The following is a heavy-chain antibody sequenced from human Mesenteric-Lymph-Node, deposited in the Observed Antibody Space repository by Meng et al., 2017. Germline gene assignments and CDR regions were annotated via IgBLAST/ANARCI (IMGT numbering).Heavy chain of an antibody. CDR2: ISSSSSYI. V-gene: IGHV3-21*01. J-gene: IGHJ6*02. D-gene: IGHD3-10*01. CDR1: GFTFSSYS. CDR3: NSARMVRGYYYYGMDV. Sequence: GESLKISCAASGFTFSSYSMNWVRQAPGKGLEWVSSISSSSSYIYYADSVKGRFTISRDNAKNSLYLQMNSLRAEDTAVYYCNSARMVRGYYYYGMDVWGQGTTVTVSS.